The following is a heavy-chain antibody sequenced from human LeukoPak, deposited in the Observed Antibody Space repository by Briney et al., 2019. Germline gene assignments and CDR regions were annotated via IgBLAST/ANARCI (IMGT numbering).Heavy chain of an antibody. D-gene: IGHD1-26*01. Sequence: PSETLSLTCDVSTGYVSSSNWWSWVRQPPEKGLEWIGDIYHNGNTHYNPSLKSRVTISVDKSRNQFSLNMTSVTAADTAVYYCARLDDLLHAFDVWGQGTMVTVSS. CDR2: IYHNGNT. CDR3: ARLDDLLHAFDV. J-gene: IGHJ3*01. CDR1: TGYVSSSNW. V-gene: IGHV4/OR15-8*01.